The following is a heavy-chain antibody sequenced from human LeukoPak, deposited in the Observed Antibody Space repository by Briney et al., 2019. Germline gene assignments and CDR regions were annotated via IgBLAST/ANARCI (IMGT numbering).Heavy chain of an antibody. CDR2: VSGRGDDT. CDR1: GFTFSHYA. V-gene: IGHV3-23*01. D-gene: IGHD5-18*01. J-gene: IGHJ4*02. CDR3: PRGYTFGNFDY. Sequence: GGSLRLSCVASGFTFSHYAMSWIRQAPGKGLEWVSAVSGRGDDTYYADSVKGRFTISRDNSKNTLSLELNSLRAEDTAIYYCPRGYTFGNFDYWGQGALVTVSS.